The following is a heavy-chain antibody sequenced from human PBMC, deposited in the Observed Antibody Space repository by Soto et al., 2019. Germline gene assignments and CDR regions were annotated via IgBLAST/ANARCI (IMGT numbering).Heavy chain of an antibody. J-gene: IGHJ6*02. CDR2: ISSSSSTI. V-gene: IGHV3-48*02. CDR3: VRDFYYYDSSPHYGMDV. CDR1: GFTFSSYS. D-gene: IGHD3-22*01. Sequence: EVQLVESGGGLVQPGGSLRLSCAASGFTFSSYSMNWVRQAPGKGLEWVSYISSSSSTIYYADSVKGRFTISRDNAKNSLYLQMNSLRDEDTAVYYCVRDFYYYDSSPHYGMDVWGQGTTVTVSS.